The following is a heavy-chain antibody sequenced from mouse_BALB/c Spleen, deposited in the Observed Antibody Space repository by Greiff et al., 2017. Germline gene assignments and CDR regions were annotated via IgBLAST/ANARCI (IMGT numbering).Heavy chain of an antibody. V-gene: IGHV5-17*02. D-gene: IGHD3-3*01. CDR2: IRSGSSTI. CDR3: ARGDAWFAY. CDR1: GFTFSSFG. Sequence: VQLQQSGGGLVQPGGSLKLSCASSGFTFSSFGMHWVRQAPEKGLEWVAYIRSGSSTIYYADTVKGRFTISRDNPKNTLFLQMTSLRSEDTAMYYCARGDAWFAYWGQGTLVTVSA. J-gene: IGHJ3*01.